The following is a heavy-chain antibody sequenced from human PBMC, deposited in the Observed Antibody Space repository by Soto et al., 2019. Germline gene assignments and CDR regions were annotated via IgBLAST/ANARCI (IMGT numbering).Heavy chain of an antibody. J-gene: IGHJ4*02. D-gene: IGHD5-12*01. CDR3: ARDARRDGYNPTFYFDY. CDR1: GGSISSGDYY. V-gene: IGHV4-30-4*01. Sequence: QVQLQESGPGLVKPSQTLSLTCTVSGGSISSGDYYWSWIRQPPGKGLESIGYIYYSGSTYYNPSLKSRVTISVDTSKNQFSLKLSSVTAADTAVYYCARDARRDGYNPTFYFDYWGQGTLVTVSS. CDR2: IYYSGST.